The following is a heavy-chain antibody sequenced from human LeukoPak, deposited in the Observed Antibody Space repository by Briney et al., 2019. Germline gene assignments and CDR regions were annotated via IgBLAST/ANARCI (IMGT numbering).Heavy chain of an antibody. Sequence: ASVKVSCXASGYTFTNYGLSWVRQAPGQGLAWMGWMSGYNGNATYTQKLQGRVIMTTDTSTTTAYMDLRSLRSDDTAVYYCARDAGYCSSETCYDDAFDIWGQGTMVTVSS. CDR1: GYTFTNYG. CDR2: MSGYNGNA. J-gene: IGHJ3*02. CDR3: ARDAGYCSSETCYDDAFDI. D-gene: IGHD2-2*01. V-gene: IGHV1-18*01.